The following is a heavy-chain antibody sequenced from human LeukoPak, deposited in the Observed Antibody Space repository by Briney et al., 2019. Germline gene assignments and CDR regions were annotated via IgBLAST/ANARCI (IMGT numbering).Heavy chain of an antibody. CDR3: ARGVRGYSYGYLDY. CDR2: IYHSGST. CDR1: GGSISSSNW. Sequence: PSETLSLTCAVSGGSISSSNWWSWVRQPPGKGLEWIGEIYHSGSTNYNPSLKSRVTISVDKSKNQFSLKLSSVTAADTAVYYCARGVRGYSYGYLDYWGQGTLVTVSS. J-gene: IGHJ4*02. D-gene: IGHD5-18*01. V-gene: IGHV4-4*02.